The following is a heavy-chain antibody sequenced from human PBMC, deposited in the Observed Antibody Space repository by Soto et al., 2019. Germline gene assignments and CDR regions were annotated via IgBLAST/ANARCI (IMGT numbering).Heavy chain of an antibody. CDR2: MSYDGSSK. J-gene: IGHJ4*02. CDR1: GFNLSSFG. D-gene: IGHD6-19*01. V-gene: IGHV3-30*18. CDR3: AKDRGWSSADLEY. Sequence: QVQLVESGGGVVQPGGSLGLSCAASGFNLSSFGMHWVRQAPGKGLGWVALMSYDGSSKYYQDSLKGRFTIPRDKSKNTLYLQMSSLRVEDTAVYYCAKDRGWSSADLEYWGQGTLVTVSS.